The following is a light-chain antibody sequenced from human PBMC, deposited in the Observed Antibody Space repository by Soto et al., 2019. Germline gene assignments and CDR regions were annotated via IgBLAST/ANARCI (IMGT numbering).Light chain of an antibody. CDR2: GNT. CDR3: CSYATSSFV. J-gene: IGLJ1*01. CDR1: SSDVGGYNL. V-gene: IGLV2-23*01. Sequence: QSVLTQPASVSVSPGQSITISCTATSSDVGGYNLVSWYQQHPGKAPKLIIFGNTERPSGVSHRFSDSKSGNTASLTISGVQVEDEADYHCCSYATSSFVFGTGTKGTVL.